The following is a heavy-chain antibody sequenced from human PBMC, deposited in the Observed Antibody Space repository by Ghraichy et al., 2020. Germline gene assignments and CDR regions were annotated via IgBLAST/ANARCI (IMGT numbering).Heavy chain of an antibody. CDR3: AREPYNYASGTYSYYFGMDV. J-gene: IGHJ6*02. D-gene: IGHD3-10*01. Sequence: SETLSLTCTVSGGSISSGGYYWSWIRQHPGKGLEWIGYIFYSGSTYYNPSLKSRLTMSVDTSKNQFSLKLSSVTAADTAVYYCAREPYNYASGTYSYYFGMDVWGQGTTVTVSS. CDR1: GGSISSGGYY. CDR2: IFYSGST. V-gene: IGHV4-31*03.